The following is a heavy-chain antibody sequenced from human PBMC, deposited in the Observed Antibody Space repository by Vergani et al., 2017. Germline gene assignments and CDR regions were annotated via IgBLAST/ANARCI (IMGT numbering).Heavy chain of an antibody. D-gene: IGHD3-3*01. CDR1: GFTFSSYG. J-gene: IGHJ5*02. CDR2: ISYDGSNK. V-gene: IGHV3-30*03. CDR3: ARDYGNYDFWSGYYISPIWFDP. Sequence: QVQLVESGGGVVQPGRSLRLSCAASGFTFSSYGMHWVRQAPGKGLEWVAVISYDGSNKYYADSVKGRFTISRDNSKNTLYLQMNSLRAEDTAVYYCARDYGNYDFWSGYYISPIWFDPCGQGTLVTVSS.